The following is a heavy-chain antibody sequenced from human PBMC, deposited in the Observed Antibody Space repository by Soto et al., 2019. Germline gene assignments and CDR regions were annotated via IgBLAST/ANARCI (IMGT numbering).Heavy chain of an antibody. J-gene: IGHJ6*02. CDR2: INPKFGDT. CDR1: GYTFTSYY. V-gene: IGHV1-2*02. Sequence: QVQLVKSGAEVKEPGDSVRVSCEASGYTFTSYYIHWVRQAPGQGLEWMGWINPKFGDTTYAQDFRGRVSMTRDMSISTVYMELSSLTSDDTAIYYCARNMDYYYGPGSGNGHGFWGQGSTVTVFS. D-gene: IGHD3-10*01. CDR3: ARNMDYYYGPGSGNGHGF.